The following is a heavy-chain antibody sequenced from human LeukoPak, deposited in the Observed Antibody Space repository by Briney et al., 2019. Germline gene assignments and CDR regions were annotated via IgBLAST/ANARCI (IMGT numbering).Heavy chain of an antibody. J-gene: IGHJ5*02. CDR2: IGAYNGNT. CDR3: AREEDYGDYVDWFDP. V-gene: IGHV1-18*01. Sequence: GASVKVSCKASGYTFTSYGISWVRQAPGQGLEWMGWIGAYNGNTNYAQKLQGRVTMTTDTSTSTAYMELRSLRSDDTAVYYCAREEDYGDYVDWFDPWGQGTLVTVSS. CDR1: GYTFTSYG. D-gene: IGHD4-17*01.